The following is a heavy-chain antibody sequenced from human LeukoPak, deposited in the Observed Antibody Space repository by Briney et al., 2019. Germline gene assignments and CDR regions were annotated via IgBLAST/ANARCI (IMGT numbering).Heavy chain of an antibody. CDR2: MNQDGSDR. V-gene: IGHV3-7*05. J-gene: IGHJ4*02. D-gene: IGHD5-12*01. CDR3: ARDGGSSDYDLFDY. CDR1: GFSFSSYW. Sequence: GGSLRLSCAASGFSFSSYWMTWVRQAPGKGLEWVANMNQDGSDRYYVDSAKGRFTISRDNAKNSLYLQMNSLRAEDTAVYFCARDGGSSDYDLFDYWGQGTLVTVSP.